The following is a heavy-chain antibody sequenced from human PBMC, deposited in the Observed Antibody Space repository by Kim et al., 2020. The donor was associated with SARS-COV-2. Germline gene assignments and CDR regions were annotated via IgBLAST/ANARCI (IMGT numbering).Heavy chain of an antibody. Sequence: YIYYADSVKGRFTISRDNAKHSLYLQMNSLRAEDTAVYYCARGFPAAAKYYFDYWGQGTLVTVSS. CDR3: ARGFPAAAKYYFDY. J-gene: IGHJ4*02. D-gene: IGHD2-2*01. CDR2: YI. V-gene: IGHV3-21*01.